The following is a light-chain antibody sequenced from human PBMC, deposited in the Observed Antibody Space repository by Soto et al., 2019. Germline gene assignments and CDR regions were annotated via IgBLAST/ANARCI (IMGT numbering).Light chain of an antibody. CDR1: SSNIGAGYD. Sequence: QSVLTQPPSVSGAPGQRVTISCTGSSSNIGAGYDVHWYQQLPGTAPKLLIYGNSNRSSGVPDRFSGSKSGTSASLAITGLQAEDEPDYYCQSYDSSLSAYVFGTGTKLTVL. J-gene: IGLJ1*01. V-gene: IGLV1-40*01. CDR3: QSYDSSLSAYV. CDR2: GNS.